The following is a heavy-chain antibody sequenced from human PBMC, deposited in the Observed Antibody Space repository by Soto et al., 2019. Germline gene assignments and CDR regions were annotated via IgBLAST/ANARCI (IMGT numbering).Heavy chain of an antibody. CDR2: IHYNGNT. V-gene: IGHV4-59*01. CDR3: AREGNLGRWLQPLDF. Sequence: PSETLSLTCTFSGDSISAYSWSLVRQPPGKGLEWIGNIHYNGNTKYSPSLKSRVTMSVDTSKNHFSLRLISVTAADTAIYFCAREGNLGRWLQPLDFWGQGTLVTVSS. CDR1: GDSISAYS. D-gene: IGHD5-12*01. J-gene: IGHJ4*02.